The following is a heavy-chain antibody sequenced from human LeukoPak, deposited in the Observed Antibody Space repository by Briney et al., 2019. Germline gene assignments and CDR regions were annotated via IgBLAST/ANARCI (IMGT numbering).Heavy chain of an antibody. CDR3: ARRSLANSSGPTGVFDP. D-gene: IGHD3-22*01. V-gene: IGHV4-39*01. J-gene: IGHJ5*02. CDR2: VFYSGTT. CDR1: GGSISSSSYY. Sequence: PSETLSLTCTVSGGSISSSSYYWGWIRQPPGQGLEWIGRVFYSGTTYYNPSLKSRVTISVDTSKNQFSLKLSSVTAADTAVYFCARRSLANSSGPTGVFDPWGQGTLVTVSS.